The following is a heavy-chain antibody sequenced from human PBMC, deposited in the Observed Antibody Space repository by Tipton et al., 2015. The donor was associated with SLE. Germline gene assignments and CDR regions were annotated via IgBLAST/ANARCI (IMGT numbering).Heavy chain of an antibody. CDR2: FYSDTGT. D-gene: IGHD1-26*01. Sequence: GSLRLSCAASGFTFSDYAMSWVRQAPGKGLEWVSIFYSDTGTNYADSVKGRFTFSRDNSKNTLYLQMNSLRAEDTAVYYCAKGLRGNIGFDVWGQGTMVTVSS. CDR3: AKGLRGNIGFDV. CDR1: GFTFSDYA. J-gene: IGHJ3*01. V-gene: IGHV3-23*03.